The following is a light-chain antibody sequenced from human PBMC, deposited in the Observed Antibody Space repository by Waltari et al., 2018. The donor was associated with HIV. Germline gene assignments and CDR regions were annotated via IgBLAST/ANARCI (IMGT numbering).Light chain of an antibody. J-gene: IGLJ2*01. CDR3: AAWSGSLSGVV. V-gene: IGLV1-47*01. Sequence: QSVLTQPPSASGTPGQRVTISCSGSRSTIGSYYVYWYQQLPVTAPKLRIYRNNQRPSGVPDRFSGSKSGTSGSLAISGLRSEDEADYFCAAWSGSLSGVVFGGGTKLTVL. CDR2: RNN. CDR1: RSTIGSYY.